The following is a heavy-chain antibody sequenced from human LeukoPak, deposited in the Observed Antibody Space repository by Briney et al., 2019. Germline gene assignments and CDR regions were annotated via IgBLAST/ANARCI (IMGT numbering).Heavy chain of an antibody. V-gene: IGHV4-59*01. Sequence: SETLSLTCTVSGGSISSYYWSWIRQPPGKGLEWIGYIYYSGSTSYNPSLKSRVTISVDTSENQFSLKLSSVTAADTAVYYCARTTEGGYTYNYFYYYYMDVWGKGTTVTISS. D-gene: IGHD5-18*01. J-gene: IGHJ6*03. CDR2: IYYSGST. CDR1: GGSISSYY. CDR3: ARTTEGGYTYNYFYYYYMDV.